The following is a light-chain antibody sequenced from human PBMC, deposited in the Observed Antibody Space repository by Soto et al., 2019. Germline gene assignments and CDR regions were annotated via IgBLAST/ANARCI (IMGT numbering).Light chain of an antibody. CDR1: QSVSSN. CDR3: PQYNNWPPYT. CDR2: DAS. J-gene: IGKJ2*01. Sequence: EIVMTQSPATLSVSPGGRAILSCRASQSVSSNLAWYQQNLGQAPRLLIYDASTRATGVPARFPAGGSGTEAALAISSRQSEDFGIYDCPQYNNWPPYTFGQGTKLEIK. V-gene: IGKV3-15*01.